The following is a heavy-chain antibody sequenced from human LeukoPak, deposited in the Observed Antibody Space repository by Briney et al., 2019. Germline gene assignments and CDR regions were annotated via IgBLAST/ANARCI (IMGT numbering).Heavy chain of an antibody. J-gene: IGHJ3*02. V-gene: IGHV1-46*01. CDR2: INPSGDNT. Sequence: EASVKVSCKASGYTFTNNYMHWVRQAPGQGLEWMGIINPSGDNTWYAQKFQGRVTMTRDMATSTDYMEVSSLKSEDTAVYYCARDLFGSGSYYSGGWASDIWGQGTMVTVSS. CDR3: ARDLFGSGSYYSGGWASDI. D-gene: IGHD3-10*01. CDR1: GYTFTNNY.